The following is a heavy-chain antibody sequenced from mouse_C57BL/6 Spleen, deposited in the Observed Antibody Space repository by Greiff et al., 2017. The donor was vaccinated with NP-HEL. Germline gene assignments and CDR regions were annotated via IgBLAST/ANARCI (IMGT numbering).Heavy chain of an antibody. CDR2: ISSGSSTI. CDR1: GFTFSDYG. Sequence: EVKLVESGGGLVKPGGSLKLSCAASGFTFSDYGMHWVRQAPEKGLEWVAYISSGSSTIYYADTVKGRFTISRDNAKNTLFLQMTSLRSEDTAMYYCARPGGSSRYWYFDVWGTGTTVTVSS. J-gene: IGHJ1*03. CDR3: ARPGGSSRYWYFDV. V-gene: IGHV5-17*01. D-gene: IGHD1-1*01.